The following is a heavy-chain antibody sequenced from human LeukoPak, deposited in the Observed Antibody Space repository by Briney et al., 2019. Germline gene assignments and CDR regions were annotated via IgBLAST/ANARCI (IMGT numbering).Heavy chain of an antibody. CDR3: ARSGYSSGWYLTD. J-gene: IGHJ4*02. Sequence: SSETLSLTCTVFGGSIRGFYWGWVRQPPGRGLECIGYIYHTGSTTYNPSLKSRVSMSVDTSRDQFSLRLSSVTAADTAVYYCARSGYSSGWYLTDWGQGTLVTVSS. V-gene: IGHV4-4*08. D-gene: IGHD6-19*01. CDR1: GGSIRGFY. CDR2: IYHTGST.